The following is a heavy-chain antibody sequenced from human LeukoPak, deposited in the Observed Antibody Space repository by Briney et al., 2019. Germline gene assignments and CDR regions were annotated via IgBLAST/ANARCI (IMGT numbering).Heavy chain of an antibody. CDR1: GYSISSGYY. V-gene: IGHV4-38-2*01. J-gene: IGHJ4*02. D-gene: IGHD2-21*01. Sequence: PSETLSLTCAVSGYSISSGYYWGWIRQPPGKGLEWIGSIYHSGSTYYNPSLKSRVTISADTSKNQFSLKLSSVTAADTAVYYCAGYVVVIDYWGQGTLVTVSS. CDR2: IYHSGST. CDR3: AGYVVVIDY.